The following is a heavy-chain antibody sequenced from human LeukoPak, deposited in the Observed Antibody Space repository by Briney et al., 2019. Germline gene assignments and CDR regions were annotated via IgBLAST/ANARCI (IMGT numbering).Heavy chain of an antibody. J-gene: IGHJ3*02. CDR3: ARDYNLLTGNDDFDI. Sequence: AGGSLRLSCAASGITFSNYAMNWVRQAPGKGLECVSVISERSGSTYYADSVKDRFTISRDNSKNTLYLQMNSLRVEDTAVYYCARDYNLLTGNDDFDIWGQGTMVTVSS. CDR2: ISERSGST. D-gene: IGHD7-27*01. CDR1: GITFSNYA. V-gene: IGHV3-23*01.